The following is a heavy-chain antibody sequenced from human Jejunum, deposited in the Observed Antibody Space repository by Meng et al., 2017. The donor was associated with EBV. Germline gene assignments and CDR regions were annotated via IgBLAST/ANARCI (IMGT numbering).Heavy chain of an antibody. V-gene: IGHV1-3*01. CDR1: GYTLTNYA. D-gene: IGHD6-13*01. CDR3: ARGSSWNRGDY. Sequence: QVHLVQSGAEVKKPGASVKVSCKASGYTLTNYALPWVRQAPGQGLEWMGYISAGSGDTKNSQKFQGRVTFTRDTSASTVYMELSSLRSEDTAMYYCARGSSWNRGDYWGQGTLVTVSS. CDR2: ISAGSGDT. J-gene: IGHJ4*02.